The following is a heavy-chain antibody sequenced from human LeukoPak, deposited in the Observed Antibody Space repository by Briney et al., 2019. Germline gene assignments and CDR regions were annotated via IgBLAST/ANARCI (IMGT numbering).Heavy chain of an antibody. CDR3: AKAGGYCSGGSCYSADY. CDR1: EFTFSSYA. CDR2: ISGSGGNT. D-gene: IGHD2-15*01. J-gene: IGHJ4*02. Sequence: GGSLRLSCAASEFTFSSYAMNWVRQAPGKGLEWVSAISGSGGNTYYADSVKGRFTISRDNSKNSLYLQMNSLRAEDTALYYCAKAGGYCSGGSCYSADYWGQGTLVTVSS. V-gene: IGHV3-23*01.